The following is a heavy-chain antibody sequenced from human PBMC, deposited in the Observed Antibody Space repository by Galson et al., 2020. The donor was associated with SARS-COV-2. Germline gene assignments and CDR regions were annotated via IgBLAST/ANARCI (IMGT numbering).Heavy chain of an antibody. J-gene: IGHJ6*02. CDR1: GFTFSSSA. CDR3: ARDLSGRYYCGMDF. Sequence: RESLRPSCAASGFTFSSSAMHWVSQAQGKGLEWVAAISYDGSNKYYADSVKGRFTISRDNAKNTLYLQMNSLRAVDTAVYYCARDLSGRYYCGMDFWGQGTTVTVSS. D-gene: IGHD6-25*01. V-gene: IGHV3-30-3*01. CDR2: ISYDGSNK.